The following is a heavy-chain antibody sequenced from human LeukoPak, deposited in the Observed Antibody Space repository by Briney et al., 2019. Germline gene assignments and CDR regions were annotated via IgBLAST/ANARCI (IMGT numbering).Heavy chain of an antibody. CDR1: GGSISSYY. D-gene: IGHD4-11*01. Sequence: PSETLSLTCTASGGSISSYYWSWIRQPAGKGLEWIGRIYTSGSTNYNPSLKSRVTMSVDTSKNQFSLKLSPVTAADTAVYYCARTVTDYYYYYMDVWGKGTTVTVSS. J-gene: IGHJ6*03. CDR3: ARTVTDYYYYYMDV. V-gene: IGHV4-4*07. CDR2: IYTSGST.